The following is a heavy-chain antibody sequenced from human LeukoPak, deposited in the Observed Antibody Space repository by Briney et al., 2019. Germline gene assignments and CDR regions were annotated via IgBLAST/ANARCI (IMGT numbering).Heavy chain of an antibody. J-gene: IGHJ5*02. CDR3: ARGRSLERANKNWFDP. CDR2: ISAYNGDT. V-gene: IGHV1-18*01. CDR1: GYTFISYG. Sequence: ASVKVSCKASGYTFISYGISWVRQAPGQGLEWMGWISAYNGDTNYAQKLQGRVTMTTDTSTSTAYMELRSLRSDDTAVYYCARGRSLERANKNWFDPWGQGTLVTVSS. D-gene: IGHD3-10*01.